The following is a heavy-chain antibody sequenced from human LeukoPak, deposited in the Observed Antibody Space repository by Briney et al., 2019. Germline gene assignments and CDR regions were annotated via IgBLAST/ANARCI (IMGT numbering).Heavy chain of an antibody. D-gene: IGHD1-26*01. V-gene: IGHV3-23*01. CDR1: GFTFSSYA. CDR3: ARELREHGVFDI. Sequence: GGSLRLSCAASGFTFSSYAMSWVRQAPGKGLEWVSAISGSGGSTYYAASVKGRFSISRDNSRNTVYLQMNSLRAEDTAVYYCARELREHGVFDIWGQGTMVTVSS. CDR2: ISGSGGST. J-gene: IGHJ3*02.